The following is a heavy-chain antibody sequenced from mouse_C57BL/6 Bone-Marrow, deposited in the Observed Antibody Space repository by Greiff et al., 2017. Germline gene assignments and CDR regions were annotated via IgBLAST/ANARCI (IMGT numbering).Heavy chain of an antibody. J-gene: IGHJ3*01. CDR2: IYPGDGDT. CDR3: ARSPLYDGYPAWFAY. V-gene: IGHV1-82*01. CDR1: GYAFSSSW. D-gene: IGHD2-3*01. Sequence: QVQLQQSGPELVKPGASVKISCKASGYAFSSSWMNWVKQRPGTGLEWIGRIYPGDGDTNYNGKFKGKATLTADKSSSTAYMQLSSLTSEDSAVYFGARSPLYDGYPAWFAYWGQGTLVTVSA.